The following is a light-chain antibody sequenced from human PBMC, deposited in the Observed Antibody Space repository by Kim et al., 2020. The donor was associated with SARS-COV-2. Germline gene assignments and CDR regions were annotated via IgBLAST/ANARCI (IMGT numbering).Light chain of an antibody. CDR3: QQRFNWPIT. V-gene: IGKV3-11*01. CDR2: DAS. J-gene: IGKJ5*01. CDR1: QSVSSY. Sequence: ELVLTQSPATLSLSPGERVTLSCRASQSVSSYLAWYQQKPGQAPRLLMYDASNRATGIPARFSGSGSGTDFTLTISSLEPEDFAVYYCQQRFNWPITFGQGTRLEIK.